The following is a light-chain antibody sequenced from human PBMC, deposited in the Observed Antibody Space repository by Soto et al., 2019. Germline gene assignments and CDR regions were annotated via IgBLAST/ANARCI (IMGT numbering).Light chain of an antibody. CDR3: QQRSNWPQ. J-gene: IGKJ5*01. CDR1: QSVGYH. Sequence: EIVLTQSPATLSLSPGERATLSCRASQSVGYHLAWYQQKPGQAPRLLIYDASNRATGIPARFSGSGSGTDFTLTISSLEPEDFAVYYCQQRSNWPQFGQGTRLENK. CDR2: DAS. V-gene: IGKV3-11*01.